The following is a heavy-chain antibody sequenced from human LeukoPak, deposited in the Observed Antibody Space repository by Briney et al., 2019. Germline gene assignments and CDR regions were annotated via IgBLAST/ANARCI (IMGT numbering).Heavy chain of an antibody. CDR2: IVVGSGNT. Sequence: GASVKVSCKASGFTFTSSAMQWVRQARGQRLEWIGWIVVGSGNTNYAQKFQGRVTITRDMSTSTAYMELSSLRSEDTAVYYCAADHDLWFGDPLYGMDVWGQGTTVTVSS. J-gene: IGHJ6*02. V-gene: IGHV1-58*02. CDR3: AADHDLWFGDPLYGMDV. CDR1: GFTFTSSA. D-gene: IGHD3-10*01.